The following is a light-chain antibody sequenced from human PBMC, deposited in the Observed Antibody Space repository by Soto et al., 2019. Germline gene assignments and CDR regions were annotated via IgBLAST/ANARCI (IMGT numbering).Light chain of an antibody. CDR2: DAS. CDR3: QQRRTWPLT. Sequence: EIVLTQSPATLSLSPGDSATLSCRASQSVGTFLAWYQHKPGQAPRLLILDASTRATGVPPRFSGSKSGTDFTLTISRLEPEDFAVYYCQQRRTWPLTFGGGTKVDI. J-gene: IGKJ4*01. CDR1: QSVGTF. V-gene: IGKV3-11*01.